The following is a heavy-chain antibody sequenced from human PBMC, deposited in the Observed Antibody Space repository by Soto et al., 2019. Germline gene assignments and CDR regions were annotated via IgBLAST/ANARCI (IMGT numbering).Heavy chain of an antibody. J-gene: IGHJ5*02. V-gene: IGHV4-4*02. Sequence: QVQLQESGPGLVQPRGTLSLTCAVSGDSINNSHWWSWVRQTPGKGLEWIGETYHSGTTNYNPSLKTRVTISIDKSKNQFSLKMNSVTAADTAVYYCAREVNSSPARGPNWFDPWGQGTLVTVSS. CDR1: GDSINNSHW. CDR3: AREVNSSPARGPNWFDP. CDR2: TYHSGTT. D-gene: IGHD6-13*01.